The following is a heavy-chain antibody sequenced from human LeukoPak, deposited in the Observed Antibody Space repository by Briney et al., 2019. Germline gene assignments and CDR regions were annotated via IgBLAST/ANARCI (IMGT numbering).Heavy chain of an antibody. J-gene: IGHJ4*02. CDR2: INPSGGST. D-gene: IGHD1-26*01. CDR3: ARDGPLEWELLRTLDY. Sequence: ASVKVSCKASGYTFTGYYMHWVRQAPGQGLEWMGIINPSGGSTSYAQKFQGRVTMTRDTSTSTVYMELSSLRSEDTAVYYCARDGPLEWELLRTLDYWGQGTLVTVSS. V-gene: IGHV1-46*01. CDR1: GYTFTGYY.